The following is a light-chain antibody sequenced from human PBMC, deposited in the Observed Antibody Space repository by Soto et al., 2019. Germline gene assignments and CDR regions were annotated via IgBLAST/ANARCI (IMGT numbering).Light chain of an antibody. CDR2: GNN. CDR1: ASNVASNY. Sequence: QSGLTQPPSASGTPGQRVTISCSGSASNVASNYIYWYQQLPGTAPKLHVFGNNQRPSGVPDRFSGSRSGTSASLAISGLRSEDEAIYFCASWDDSLSGLFGGGTKLTVL. CDR3: ASWDDSLSGL. V-gene: IGLV1-47*01. J-gene: IGLJ2*01.